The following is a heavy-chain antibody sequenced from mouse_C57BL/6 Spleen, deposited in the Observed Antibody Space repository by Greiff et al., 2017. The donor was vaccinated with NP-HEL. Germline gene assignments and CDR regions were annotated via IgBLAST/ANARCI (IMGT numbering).Heavy chain of an antibody. CDR3: ARDPIYYYGSSYGFDY. J-gene: IGHJ2*01. CDR2: IDPNSGGT. Sequence: VQLQQPGAELVKPGASVKLSCKASGYTFTSYWMHWVKQRPGRGLEWIRRIDPNSGGTKYNEKFKSKATLTVDKPSSTAYMQLSSLTSEDSAVYYCARDPIYYYGSSYGFDYWGQGTTLTVSS. D-gene: IGHD1-1*01. V-gene: IGHV1-72*01. CDR1: GYTFTSYW.